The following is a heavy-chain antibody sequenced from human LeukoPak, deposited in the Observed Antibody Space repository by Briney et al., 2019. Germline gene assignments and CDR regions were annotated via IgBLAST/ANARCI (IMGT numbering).Heavy chain of an antibody. J-gene: IGHJ4*02. CDR3: ARGGGYCSGGSCYSGYYFDY. CDR2: ISYDGSNK. CDR1: GFTFSSYA. V-gene: IGHV3-30-3*01. D-gene: IGHD2-15*01. Sequence: GRSLRLSCAASGFTFSSYAMHWVRQAPGKGLEWVAVISYDGSNKYYADSVKGRFTISRDNSKNTLYLQMNSLRAEDTAVYYCARGGGYCSGGSCYSGYYFDYWGQGTLVTVSS.